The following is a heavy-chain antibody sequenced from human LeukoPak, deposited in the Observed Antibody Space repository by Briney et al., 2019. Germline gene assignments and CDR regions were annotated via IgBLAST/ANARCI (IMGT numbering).Heavy chain of an antibody. Sequence: GGSLRLSCAASGFTFDDYGMSWVRQAPGKGLEWVSVMQSGGSTYYADSVKGRFTISRDNSKNTLYLQMNSLRVEDTAVYYCARDGGAGWYFDLWGRGTLVTVSS. V-gene: IGHV3-53*01. CDR1: GFTFDDYG. CDR3: ARDGGAGWYFDL. J-gene: IGHJ2*01. D-gene: IGHD3-16*01. CDR2: MQSGGST.